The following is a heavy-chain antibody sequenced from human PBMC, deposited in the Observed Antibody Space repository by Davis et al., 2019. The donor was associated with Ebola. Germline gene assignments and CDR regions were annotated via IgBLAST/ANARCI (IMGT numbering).Heavy chain of an antibody. CDR3: AKDLTSYYGSGDFFDY. D-gene: IGHD3-10*01. CDR2: ISASGGAT. Sequence: PGGSLRLSCAASGFLFSSYAMSWVRQAPGRGLEWVSSISASGGATFYADSVKGRIVMSRDNSNDTLYLRMNNLRAEDTAIYYCAKDLTSYYGSGDFFDYWGQASWSPSPQ. CDR1: GFLFSSYA. V-gene: IGHV3-23*01. J-gene: IGHJ4*01.